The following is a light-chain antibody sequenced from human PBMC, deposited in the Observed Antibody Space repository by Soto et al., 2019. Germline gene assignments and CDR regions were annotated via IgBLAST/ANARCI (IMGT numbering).Light chain of an antibody. J-gene: IGKJ1*01. V-gene: IGKV3-15*01. Sequence: VWRQSPGTMSRSPAERATLSCRASQSVSNNYLAWYQQKPGQAPRLLIYGASTRATGIPARFSGSGSGTEFTLTIISLQSEDFAVYYCQQYNNWPRTFGHGTKVDIK. CDR1: QSVSNN. CDR2: GAS. CDR3: QQYNNWPRT.